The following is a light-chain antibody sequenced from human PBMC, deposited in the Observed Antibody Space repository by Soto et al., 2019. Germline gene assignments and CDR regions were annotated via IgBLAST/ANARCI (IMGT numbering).Light chain of an antibody. CDR1: QSISNF. CDR3: QQSYVTPRT. CDR2: DAS. J-gene: IGKJ1*01. Sequence: DIQMTQSPSSLSASVGDRVTITCRASQSISNFLNWYQHRLGKAPKLLIYDASSLQSGVTSRFSGSGSGTDFTLTISTLQPEDFATYYCQQSYVTPRTFGQGTKVDI. V-gene: IGKV1-39*01.